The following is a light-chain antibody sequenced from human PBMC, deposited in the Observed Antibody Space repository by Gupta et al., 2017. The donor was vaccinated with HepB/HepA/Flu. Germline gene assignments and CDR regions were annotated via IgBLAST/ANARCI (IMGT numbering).Light chain of an antibody. CDR3: CSYADDYKYV. CDR1: SSDVGGYNY. CDR2: DVT. Sequence: QSALTQPRSVSGSPGPSVTISCTGTSSDVGGYNYVSWYQQYAGKAPRLMIYDVTKRPSGVPDRFSGSKSVNTASLTISGLQAEDEADYYCCSYADDYKYVFGSGTKVTVL. J-gene: IGLJ1*01. V-gene: IGLV2-11*01.